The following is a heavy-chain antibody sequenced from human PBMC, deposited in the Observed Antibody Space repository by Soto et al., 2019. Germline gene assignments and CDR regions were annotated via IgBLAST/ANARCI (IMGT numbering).Heavy chain of an antibody. D-gene: IGHD2-2*01. CDR2: IYPGDSDT. Sequence: GESLKISCQGSGYSFNNYWIAWVRQMPGKGLEWMGIIYPGDSDTRYSPSFQGQVTISADKSISTAYLQWSSLKASDTAMYYCARLPDIVVVPAAMAPIDYWGQGTLVTVSS. V-gene: IGHV5-51*01. CDR3: ARLPDIVVVPAAMAPIDY. CDR1: GYSFNNYW. J-gene: IGHJ4*02.